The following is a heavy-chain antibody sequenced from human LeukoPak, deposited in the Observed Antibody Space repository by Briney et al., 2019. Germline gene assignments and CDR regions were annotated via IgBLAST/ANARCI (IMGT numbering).Heavy chain of an antibody. V-gene: IGHV3-15*01. Sequence: GGSLRLSCAASGFTFSAYYMSWVRQAPGKGLEWVGRIKSEIDGGATDYAAPVQGRFTVSRDNSQATLYLQMNSLKTEDTAVYYCTTGGDVTVAGTRAFDIWGQGTMVTVSS. J-gene: IGHJ3*02. D-gene: IGHD6-19*01. CDR3: TTGGDVTVAGTRAFDI. CDR1: GFTFSAYY. CDR2: IKSEIDGGAT.